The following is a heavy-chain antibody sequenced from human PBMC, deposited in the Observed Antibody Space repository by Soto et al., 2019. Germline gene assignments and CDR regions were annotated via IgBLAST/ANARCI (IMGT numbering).Heavy chain of an antibody. CDR2: IIPIFGTA. J-gene: IGHJ3*02. CDR1: GGTFSSYA. D-gene: IGHD3-22*01. CDR3: AREWGYYFDSSGYYPPGASHI. Sequence: SVKVYCKASGGTFSSYAISWVRQAPGQGLEWMGGIIPIFGTANYAQKFQGRVTITADESTSTAYMELSSLRSEDTAVYYCAREWGYYFDSSGYYPPGASHIRGQATMATVSS. V-gene: IGHV1-69*13.